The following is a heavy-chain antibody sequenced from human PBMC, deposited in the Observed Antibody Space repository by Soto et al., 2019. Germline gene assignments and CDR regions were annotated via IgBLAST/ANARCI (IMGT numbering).Heavy chain of an antibody. V-gene: IGHV3-30*18. CDR3: AKDPAYSSGWWGAFD. Sequence: QVQLVESGGGVVQPGRSLRLSCAASGFTFSSYGMHWVRQAPGKGLEWVAVISYDGSNKYYADCVKGRFTISRDNSKNTLYLQMNSLRAEDTAVYYCAKDPAYSSGWWGAFDLGQGTLVTVSS. D-gene: IGHD6-19*01. CDR1: GFTFSSYG. J-gene: IGHJ4*02. CDR2: ISYDGSNK.